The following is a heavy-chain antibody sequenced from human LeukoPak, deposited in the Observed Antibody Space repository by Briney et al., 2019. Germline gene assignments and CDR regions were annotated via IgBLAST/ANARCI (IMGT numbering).Heavy chain of an antibody. J-gene: IGHJ4*02. CDR3: ARKGLGGELGGFDS. CDR2: TNRRGDIT. D-gene: IGHD1-7*01. V-gene: IGHV3-20*01. Sequence: GGSLRLSCATSGFIFSNYAVNWVRQAPGKGLEWVSGTNRRGDITGYADFVKGRFTISRDNAKNSLYLQMNSLRVEDTALYHCARKGLGGELGGFDSWGQGTLVTVSS. CDR1: GFIFSNYA.